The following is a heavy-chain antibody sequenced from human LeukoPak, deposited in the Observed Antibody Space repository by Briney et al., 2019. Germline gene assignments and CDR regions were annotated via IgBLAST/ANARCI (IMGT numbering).Heavy chain of an antibody. V-gene: IGHV3-21*01. J-gene: IGHJ3*02. Sequence: GGSLRLSCAASGFTFSSYSMNWVRQAPGKGLEWVSSISSSSSYIYYADSVKGRFTISRDNAKNSLYLQMNSLRAEATAVYYCERDGRWDWNYGGDAFDIWGQGTMVTVSS. D-gene: IGHD1-7*01. CDR1: GFTFSSYS. CDR3: ERDGRWDWNYGGDAFDI. CDR2: ISSSSSYI.